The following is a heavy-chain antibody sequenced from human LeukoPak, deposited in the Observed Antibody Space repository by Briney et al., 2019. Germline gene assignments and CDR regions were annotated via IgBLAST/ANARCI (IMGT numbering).Heavy chain of an antibody. V-gene: IGHV1-2*04. D-gene: IGHD6-13*01. CDR2: INPNSGGT. CDR3: ARDLERIAAAGMGWFDP. Sequence: ASVKVSCKASGYTFTGYYMHWVRQAPGQGLEWMGWINPNSGGTNYAQKFQGWVTMTRDTSISTAYMELSRLRSDDTAVYYCARDLERIAAAGMGWFDPWGQGTLVTVSS. CDR1: GYTFTGYY. J-gene: IGHJ5*02.